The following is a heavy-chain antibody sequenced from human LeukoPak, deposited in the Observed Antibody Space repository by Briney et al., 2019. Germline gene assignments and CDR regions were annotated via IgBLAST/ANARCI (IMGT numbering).Heavy chain of an antibody. CDR1: GFTFSSYS. CDR3: AKDRYQLLYGWFDP. J-gene: IGHJ5*02. Sequence: GGSLRLSCAASGFTFSSYSMNWVRQAPGKGLEWVSYISSSSSTIYYADSVKGRFTISRDNSKNTLYLQMNSLRAEDTAVYYCAKDRYQLLYGWFDPWGQGTLVTVSS. CDR2: ISSSSSTI. V-gene: IGHV3-48*01. D-gene: IGHD2-2*02.